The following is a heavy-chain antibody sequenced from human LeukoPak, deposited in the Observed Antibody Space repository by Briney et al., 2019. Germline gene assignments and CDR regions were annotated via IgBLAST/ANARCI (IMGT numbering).Heavy chain of an antibody. J-gene: IGHJ3*02. D-gene: IGHD3-22*01. CDR3: AERGYYYDSSGYPNHAFDI. V-gene: IGHV3-30*03. CDR2: ISYDGSNK. CDR1: GFTFSSYG. Sequence: GGSLRLSCAASGFTFSSYGMHWVRQAPGKGLEWVAVISYDGSNKYYADSVKGRFTISRDNSKNTLYLQMNSLRAEDTAVYYCAERGYYYDSSGYPNHAFDIWGQGTMVTVSS.